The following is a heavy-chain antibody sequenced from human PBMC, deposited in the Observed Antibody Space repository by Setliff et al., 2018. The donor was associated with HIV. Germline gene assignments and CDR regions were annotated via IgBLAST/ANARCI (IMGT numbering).Heavy chain of an antibody. CDR1: GGSFSGYY. CDR3: ATYGIVGATGYFQH. Sequence: SETLSLTCAVYGGSFSGYYWSWIRQPPGKGLEWIGEINHSGSTYYNPSLKSRVTISVDTSKNQFSLKLRSVTAADTAVYYCATYGIVGATGYFQHWGQGTLVTVSS. J-gene: IGHJ1*01. V-gene: IGHV4-34*01. CDR2: INHSGST. D-gene: IGHD1-26*01.